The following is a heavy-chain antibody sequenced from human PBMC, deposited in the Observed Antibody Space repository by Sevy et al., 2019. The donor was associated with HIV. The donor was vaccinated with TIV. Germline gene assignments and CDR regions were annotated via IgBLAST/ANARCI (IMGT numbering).Heavy chain of an antibody. CDR1: GFTFSSYG. J-gene: IGHJ3*02. V-gene: IGHV3-33*01. CDR3: ARESGAFDI. CDR2: IWYDGSDK. D-gene: IGHD1-26*01. Sequence: GGSLRLSCAASGFTFSSYGMHWVRQAPGKGLEWVAVIWYDGSDKYYADSVKGRFTISRDNSKNTLYLQMNSLRAEDTAVYYCARESGAFDIWGQWTMVTASS.